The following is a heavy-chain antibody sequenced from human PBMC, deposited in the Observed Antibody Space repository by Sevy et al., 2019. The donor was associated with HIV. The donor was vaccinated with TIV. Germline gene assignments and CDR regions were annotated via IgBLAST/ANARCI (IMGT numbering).Heavy chain of an antibody. D-gene: IGHD3-22*01. CDR2: ISSSSSTI. V-gene: IGHV3-48*02. Sequence: GGSLRLSCAASGFTFSSYSMNWVRQAPGKGLEWVSYISSSSSTIDYADSVKGRFTISRDNAKNSLYLQMNSLRDEDTAVYYCAREGVMIAVPPSTGDFDYWGQGTLVTVSS. CDR3: AREGVMIAVPPSTGDFDY. J-gene: IGHJ4*02. CDR1: GFTFSSYS.